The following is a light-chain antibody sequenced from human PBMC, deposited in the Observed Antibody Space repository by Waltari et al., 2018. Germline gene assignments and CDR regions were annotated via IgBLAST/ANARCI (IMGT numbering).Light chain of an antibody. CDR3: VLYLPSGIWV. CDR1: PGSVSTSFS. J-gene: IGLJ3*02. Sequence: QTVVTQEPSFSVSPGGTVTLTCDLSPGSVSTSFSPGWYQQTPGQAPRTLIYSTNTRSSGVPDRFSGSILGSKAALTITGAQADDESDYYCVLYLPSGIWVFGGGTKLTVL. V-gene: IGLV8-61*01. CDR2: STN.